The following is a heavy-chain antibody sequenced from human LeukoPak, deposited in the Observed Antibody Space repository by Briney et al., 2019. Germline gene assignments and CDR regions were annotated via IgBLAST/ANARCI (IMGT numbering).Heavy chain of an antibody. Sequence: GGSLRLSCTASGFTFSSYAMSWVRQAPGKGLEWVSAISGSGGSTYYADSVKGRFTISRDNSKNTLYLQMNSLRAEDTAVYYCAKLKADSSYAFDIWGQGTMVTVSS. J-gene: IGHJ3*02. D-gene: IGHD4-11*01. CDR1: GFTFSSYA. V-gene: IGHV3-23*01. CDR2: ISGSGGST. CDR3: AKLKADSSYAFDI.